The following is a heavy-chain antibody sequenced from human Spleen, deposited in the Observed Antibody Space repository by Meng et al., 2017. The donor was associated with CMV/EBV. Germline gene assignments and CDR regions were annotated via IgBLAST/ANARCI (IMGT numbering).Heavy chain of an antibody. J-gene: IGHJ4*02. Sequence: QARVQESGPGLVKPSETLSLTCTISGGSISSYYWSWIRQPAGKGLEWIGRIYTSGSTNYNPSLKSRVTMSVDTSKNQFSLKLSSVTAADTAVYYCARGSRRPLGSGYLFDYWGQGTLVPSPQ. V-gene: IGHV4-4*07. CDR2: IYTSGST. CDR1: GGSISSYY. CDR3: ARGSRRPLGSGYLFDY. D-gene: IGHD3-3*01.